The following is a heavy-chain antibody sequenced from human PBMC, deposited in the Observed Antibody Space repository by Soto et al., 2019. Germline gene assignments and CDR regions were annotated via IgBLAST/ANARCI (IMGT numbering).Heavy chain of an antibody. V-gene: IGHV3-7*01. Sequence: HPGGSLRLSCAVSGFAVRSYWMSWVRQAPGKGLEWVASMNEDGSEKYYVASVRGRFTISTDNAENSLSLQMNSLSAEDTAVYFCARDVGFDYVSWGQGTLVTVSS. CDR3: ARDVGFDYVS. J-gene: IGHJ4*02. CDR2: MNEDGSEK. D-gene: IGHD3-16*01. CDR1: GFAVRSYW.